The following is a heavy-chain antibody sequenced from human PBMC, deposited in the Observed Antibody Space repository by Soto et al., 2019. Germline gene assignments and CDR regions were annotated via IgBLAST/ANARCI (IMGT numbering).Heavy chain of an antibody. CDR2: ISAHNGNT. CDR1: GYIFTTYG. V-gene: IGHV1-18*01. D-gene: IGHD1-1*01. CDR3: ARGRYGDY. Sequence: QVHLVQSGAEVKKPGASVKVSCKGSGYIFTTYGITWVRQAPGQGLEWMGWISAHNGNTNYAQKLQGRVTVTRVTSTSTAYMELRNLRSDDTAVYYCARGRYGDYWGQGALVTVYS. J-gene: IGHJ4*02.